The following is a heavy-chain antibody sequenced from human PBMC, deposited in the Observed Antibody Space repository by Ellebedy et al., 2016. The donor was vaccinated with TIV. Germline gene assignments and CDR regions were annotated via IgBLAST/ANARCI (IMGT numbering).Heavy chain of an antibody. CDR3: AKDRVPLWGAGSPPFDS. CDR2: VSRSGDRT. V-gene: IGHV3-23*01. CDR1: ESTFASGPRFPSYG. J-gene: IGHJ5*01. D-gene: IGHD3-16*01. Sequence: GGSLRLSXVAPESTFASGPRFPSYGFNWVRQAPGKGLEWIAGVSRSGDRTYYADSVKGRFTISRDNSRNTVSLEMNGVRVEDTALYYCAKDRVPLWGAGSPPFDSWGQGVPVTVSS.